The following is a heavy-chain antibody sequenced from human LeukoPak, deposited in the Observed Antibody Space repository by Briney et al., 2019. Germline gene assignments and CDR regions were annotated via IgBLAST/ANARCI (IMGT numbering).Heavy chain of an antibody. CDR3: ARLIFPFPVVPADDAFDI. J-gene: IGHJ3*02. V-gene: IGHV5-51*01. CDR2: IYPGDSDT. CDR1: GYSFTSYW. Sequence: GEALKISCKGSGYSFTSYWIGWVRQMPGKGLEWMGIIYPGDSDTRYSPSFQGQGTISADKSISTAYLQWNSLKASDTAMYYCARLIFPFPVVPADDAFDIWGQGTMVTVSS. D-gene: IGHD2-2*01.